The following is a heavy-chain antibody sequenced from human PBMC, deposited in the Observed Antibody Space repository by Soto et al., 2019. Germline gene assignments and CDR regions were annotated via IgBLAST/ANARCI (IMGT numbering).Heavy chain of an antibody. CDR3: ARLGIAVAGFDY. D-gene: IGHD6-19*01. J-gene: IGHJ4*02. Sequence: PSETLSLTCTVSGGSISSSSYYWGWIRQPPGKGLEWIGSIYYSGSTYYNPSLKSRVTISVDTSKNQFSLKLSSVTAADTAVYYCARLGIAVAGFDYWGQGTLVTVS. CDR2: IYYSGST. CDR1: GGSISSSSYY. V-gene: IGHV4-39*01.